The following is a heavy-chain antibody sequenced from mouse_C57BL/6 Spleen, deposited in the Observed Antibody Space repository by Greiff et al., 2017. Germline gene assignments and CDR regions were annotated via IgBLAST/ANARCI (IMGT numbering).Heavy chain of an antibody. V-gene: IGHV1-55*01. J-gene: IGHJ3*01. D-gene: IGHD2-2*01. Sequence: VQLQQPGAELVKPGASVKMSCKASGYTFTSYWITWVKQRPGQGLEWIGDIYPGSGSTNYNEKFKSKATLTVDTSSITAYMQLSSLTSEDSAVYYFARQGGYGYDEGFAYWGQGTLVTVSA. CDR3: ARQGGYGYDEGFAY. CDR1: GYTFTSYW. CDR2: IYPGSGST.